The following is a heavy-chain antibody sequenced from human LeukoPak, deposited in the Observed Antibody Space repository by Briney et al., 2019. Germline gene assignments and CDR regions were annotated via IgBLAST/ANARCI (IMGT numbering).Heavy chain of an antibody. V-gene: IGHV3-53*01. D-gene: IGHD6-13*01. J-gene: IGHJ4*02. CDR3: AKDAAGPEY. Sequence: GGSLRLSCAASGFTVSSNYMTWVRQAPGKGLEWVSVIYSGGSTYYSDSVKGRFSISRDNSRNTLYLQMNSLRAEDTTVYYCAKDAAGPEYWGQGTLVTVSS. CDR1: GFTVSSNY. CDR2: IYSGGST.